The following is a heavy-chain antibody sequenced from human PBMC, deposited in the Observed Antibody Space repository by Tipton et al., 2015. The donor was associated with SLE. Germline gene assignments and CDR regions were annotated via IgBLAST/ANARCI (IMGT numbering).Heavy chain of an antibody. CDR1: GYTFNSYS. V-gene: IGHV7-4-1*02. Sequence: QLVQSGPEVKKPGASVKVSCKASGYTFNSYSMNWVRQAPGQGLEWVGWINTNTGNPTYAQGFTGRFVLSVDPSVSTAYLQISNLKTEDTAVYYCAREVIHFDYWGQGTLVTVSS. D-gene: IGHD2-21*01. CDR2: INTNTGNP. J-gene: IGHJ4*02. CDR3: AREVIHFDY.